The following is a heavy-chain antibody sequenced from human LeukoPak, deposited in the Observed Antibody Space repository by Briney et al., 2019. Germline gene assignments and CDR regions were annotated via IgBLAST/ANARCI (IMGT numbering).Heavy chain of an antibody. J-gene: IGHJ4*02. Sequence: PSETLSLTCTVSGGSISSYYWTWIRQSPEKGLEWIAYIYDTGSTRYNPSLESRATISVDPSKNQFSLKLSAVTAADTAVYYCARLTTRPGGIRPLILDYWGQGTLVTVSS. V-gene: IGHV4-59*01. CDR1: GGSISSYY. D-gene: IGHD3-16*01. CDR2: IYDTGST. CDR3: ARLTTRPGGIRPLILDY.